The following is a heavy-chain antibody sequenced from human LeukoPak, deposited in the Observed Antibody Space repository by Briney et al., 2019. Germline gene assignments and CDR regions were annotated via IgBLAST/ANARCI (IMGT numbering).Heavy chain of an antibody. CDR2: ISYDGSNK. V-gene: IGHV3-30-3*01. Sequence: PGGSLRLSCAASGFTFSGYAMHWVRQAPGKGLEWVAVISYDGSNKYYADSVKGRFTISRDNSKNTLYLQMNSLRAEDTAVYYCARDLGYSDYWGQGTLVTVSS. J-gene: IGHJ4*02. CDR1: GFTFSGYA. D-gene: IGHD3-16*01. CDR3: ARDLGYSDY.